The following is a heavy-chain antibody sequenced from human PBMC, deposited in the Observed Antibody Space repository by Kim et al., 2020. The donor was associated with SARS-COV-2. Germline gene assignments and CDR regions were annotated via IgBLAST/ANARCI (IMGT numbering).Heavy chain of an antibody. J-gene: IGHJ4*02. D-gene: IGHD1-26*01. V-gene: IGHV4-39*07. CDR3: ARDPSLGATAGYFDY. Sequence: PPLKSRVTISVDTAKNQFSLKLSSVTAADTAVYYCARDPSLGATAGYFDYWGQGTLVTVSS.